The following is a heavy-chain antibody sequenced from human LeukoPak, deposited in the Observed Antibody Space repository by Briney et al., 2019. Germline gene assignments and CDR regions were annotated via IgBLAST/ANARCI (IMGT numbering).Heavy chain of an antibody. CDR2: IYYSGST. J-gene: IGHJ4*02. Sequence: PSETLSLTCTVSRGSISSYYWSWIRQPPGEGLEWIGCIYYSGSTNYNPSLKSRVTISVYTSKYQFSLTLSSVTAADTAVYYCARGGGSSWAGYWGQGTLVTVSS. CDR1: RGSISSYY. CDR3: ARGGGSSWAGY. V-gene: IGHV4-59*01. D-gene: IGHD6-13*01.